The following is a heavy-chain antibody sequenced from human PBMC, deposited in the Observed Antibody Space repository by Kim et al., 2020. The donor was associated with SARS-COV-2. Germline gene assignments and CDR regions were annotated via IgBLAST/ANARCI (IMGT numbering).Heavy chain of an antibody. V-gene: IGHV1-3*01. CDR2: INAGNGNK. CDR3: ARDFTLIGYSYGLDWFDP. J-gene: IGHJ5*02. Sequence: ASVKVSCKASGYTFTSYAMHWVRQAPGQRLEWMGWINAGNGNKKYSQKFQGRVTITRDTSASTAYMELSSLRSEDTAVYYCARDFTLIGYSYGLDWFDPWGQGTLVTVSS. D-gene: IGHD5-18*01. CDR1: GYTFTSYA.